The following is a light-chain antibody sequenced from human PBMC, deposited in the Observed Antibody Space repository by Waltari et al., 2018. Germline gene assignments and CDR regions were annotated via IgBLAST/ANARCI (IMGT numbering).Light chain of an antibody. Sequence: ERVMTQSPATLSVSPGETATLSCRASQSASTNLAWYQQKAGQAPRLLIYDASIRATGVPARFSGSGAGTEFTLTITGLQYEDFAVYYCQQYNNWLYTFGQGTKLEIK. CDR3: QQYNNWLYT. CDR1: QSASTN. J-gene: IGKJ2*01. CDR2: DAS. V-gene: IGKV3-15*01.